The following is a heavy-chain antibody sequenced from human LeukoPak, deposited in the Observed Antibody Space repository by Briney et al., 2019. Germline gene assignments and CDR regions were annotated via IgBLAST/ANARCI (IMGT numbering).Heavy chain of an antibody. Sequence: GGSLRLSCAASGFTFSSYSMNWVRQAPGEGLEWVSSISSSSSCIYYADSVKGRFTISRDNAKNSLYLQMNSLRAEDTAVYYCAKGTGGNWFDPWGQGTLVTVSS. J-gene: IGHJ5*02. CDR1: GFTFSSYS. D-gene: IGHD3-10*01. V-gene: IGHV3-21*01. CDR3: AKGTGGNWFDP. CDR2: ISSSSSCI.